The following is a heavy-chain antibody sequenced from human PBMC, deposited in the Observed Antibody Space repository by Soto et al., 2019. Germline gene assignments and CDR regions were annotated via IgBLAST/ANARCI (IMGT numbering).Heavy chain of an antibody. CDR1: GYTFSNYG. J-gene: IGHJ5*02. CDR3: ERVVPGAEAWFGP. D-gene: IGHD2-2*01. CDR2: ISLYSDGT. V-gene: IGHV1-18*01. Sequence: VQLVQSGGEVKRPGASVKVSCKTSGYTFSNYGITWVRQAPGQPLEWLGWISLYSDGTNYAQKFQGRISMTTDTSTTTAYMELRSLRSGDTAVYYCERVVPGAEAWFGPWGQGTLVTVSS.